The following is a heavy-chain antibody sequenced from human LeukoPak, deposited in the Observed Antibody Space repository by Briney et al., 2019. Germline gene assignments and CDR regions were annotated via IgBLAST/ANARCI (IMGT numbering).Heavy chain of an antibody. CDR2: ISTYNGDA. J-gene: IGHJ5*02. D-gene: IGHD2-2*01. CDR1: GYIFATFA. V-gene: IGHV1-18*01. CDR3: ARESRGFCRSTTCHNWFDP. Sequence: ASMKVSCKASGYIFATFAISWVRQAPGQGLEWMGWISTYNGDATYAQKLQGRVTMTTDTSTSTAYMELRSLRSDDTAVYYCARESRGFCRSTTCHNWFDPWGQGTLVTVSS.